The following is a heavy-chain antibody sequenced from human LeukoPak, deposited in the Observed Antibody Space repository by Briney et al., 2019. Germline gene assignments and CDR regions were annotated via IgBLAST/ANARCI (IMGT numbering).Heavy chain of an antibody. CDR2: INPSGGST. CDR1: GYTFTGYY. J-gene: IGHJ4*02. D-gene: IGHD3-3*01. Sequence: ASVKVSCKATGYTFTGYYIHWVRQAPGQGLECMGIINPSGGSTSYAQKFQGRVTMTRDMSTSTVYMELSSLRSEDTAVYYCARTMGPTDYWGQGTLVTVSS. CDR3: ARTMGPTDY. V-gene: IGHV1-46*01.